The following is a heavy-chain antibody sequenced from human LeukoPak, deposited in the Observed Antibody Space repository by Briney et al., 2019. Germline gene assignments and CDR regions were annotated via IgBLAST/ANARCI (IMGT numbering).Heavy chain of an antibody. D-gene: IGHD2-15*01. J-gene: IGHJ4*02. CDR1: GFTFSSYG. Sequence: GGSLRLSCAASGFTFSSYGMHWVRQAPGKGLEWVAVISDDGNSESYADSVKGRFIISRDNPKNTVYLQMNSLRAEDTAVYFCAGGLLGCRGGSCYPTDYWGQGTRVTVSS. V-gene: IGHV3-30*03. CDR3: AGGLLGCRGGSCYPTDY. CDR2: ISDDGNSE.